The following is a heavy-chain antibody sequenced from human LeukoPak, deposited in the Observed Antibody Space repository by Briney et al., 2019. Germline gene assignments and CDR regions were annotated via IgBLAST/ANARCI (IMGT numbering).Heavy chain of an antibody. Sequence: SQTLSLTCAISGDSVSSNSAAWNWIRQSPSRGLEWLGRTYYRSKWYNDYAVSVKSRITINPDTSKNQFSLQLNSVTPEDTAVYYCARVLSGSPYCGGDCYYYYYMDVWGKGTTVTVSS. CDR3: ARVLSGSPYCGGDCYYYYYMDV. CDR2: TYYRSKWYN. CDR1: GDSVSSNSAA. D-gene: IGHD2-21*01. J-gene: IGHJ6*03. V-gene: IGHV6-1*01.